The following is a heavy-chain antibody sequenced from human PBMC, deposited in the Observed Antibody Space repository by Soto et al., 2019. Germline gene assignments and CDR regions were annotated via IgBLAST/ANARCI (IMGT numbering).Heavy chain of an antibody. D-gene: IGHD3-16*01. J-gene: IGHJ3*02. CDR2: ISAYNGNT. CDR1: GGTFSSYG. CDR3: ARVFYNSSSGGVFDI. V-gene: IGHV1-18*01. Sequence: ASVKVSCKASGGTFSSYGISWVRQAPGQGLEWMGWISAYNGNTNYAQKLQGRVTMTTDTSTSTAYMELRSLRSDDTAVYYCARVFYNSSSGGVFDIWGKGTLVTVSS.